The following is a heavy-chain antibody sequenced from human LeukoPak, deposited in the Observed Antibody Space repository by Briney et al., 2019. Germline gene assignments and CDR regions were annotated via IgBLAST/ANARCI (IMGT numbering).Heavy chain of an antibody. CDR1: GNSFTGYY. V-gene: IGHV1-2*02. D-gene: IGHD1-26*01. J-gene: IGHJ4*02. CDR2: MSPDSDGT. Sequence: ASVKVSCKASGNSFTGYYVHWVRQAPGQGLEWMGWMSPDSDGTNFAQNFQGRVSTTRDTSIRTVYLELRSLRADDTAVYYCANLEGIGAPGAWFDNWGQGTLVTVSS. CDR3: ANLEGIGAPGAWFDN.